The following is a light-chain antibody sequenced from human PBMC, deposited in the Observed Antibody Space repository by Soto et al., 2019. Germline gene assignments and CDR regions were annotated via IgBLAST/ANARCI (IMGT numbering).Light chain of an antibody. CDR3: QVRDVWPS. V-gene: IGKV3-11*01. CDR2: DAS. CDR1: QSVSTS. Sequence: IVLTQSPVTLALSPGESAVLSCRACQSVSTSLAWYQHKPGQAPRLFMYDASKRAPGIPARFTGSGSGTDFTLTISSLEPEDIAVYHCQVRDVWPSFGQGTKVEIK. J-gene: IGKJ1*01.